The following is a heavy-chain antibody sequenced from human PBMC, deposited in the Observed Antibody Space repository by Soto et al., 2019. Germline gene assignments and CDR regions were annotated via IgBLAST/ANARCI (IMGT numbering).Heavy chain of an antibody. J-gene: IGHJ5*01. CDR1: GFTFSSYS. V-gene: IGHV3-21*01. Sequence: EVQLGESGGGLVKPGGSLGLSCAASGFTFSSYSMNWVRQAPGKGLEWVSSISSSSSYVYYADPVKGRFSISRDNAKNSLYPQMNSLTAEDTAVYYCARDRHETTALATYNWFESCGQGTLVTVSS. D-gene: IGHD1-1*01. CDR3: ARDRHETTALATYNWFES. CDR2: ISSSSSYV.